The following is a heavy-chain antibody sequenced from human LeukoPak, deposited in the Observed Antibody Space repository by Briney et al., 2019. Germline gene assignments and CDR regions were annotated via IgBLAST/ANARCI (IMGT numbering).Heavy chain of an antibody. V-gene: IGHV3-7*03. J-gene: IGHJ4*02. CDR1: GFIFSSYW. CDR2: IKQDGSEK. CDR3: AREKFDY. Sequence: GRSLRLSCAASGFIFSSYWMSWVRQAPGKGLEWVANIKQDGSEKYYVDSVKGRFTISRDNAKNSLYLQMNSLRAEDTAVYYCAREKFDYWGQGTLVTVSS.